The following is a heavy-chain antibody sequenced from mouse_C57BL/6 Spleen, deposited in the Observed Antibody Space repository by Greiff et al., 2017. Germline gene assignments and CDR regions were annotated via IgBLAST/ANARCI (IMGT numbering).Heavy chain of an antibody. V-gene: IGHV1-15*01. J-gene: IGHJ3*01. D-gene: IGHD2-4*01. CDR3: TRGYYDYDGSFAY. CDR1: GYTFTDYE. CDR2: IDPETGGT. Sequence: QVQLQQSGAELVRPGASVTLSCKASGYTFTDYEMHWVKQTPVHGLEWIGAIDPETGGTAYNQKFKGKAILTADKSSSTAYMELRSLTSEDSAVYYCTRGYYDYDGSFAYWGQGTLVTVSA.